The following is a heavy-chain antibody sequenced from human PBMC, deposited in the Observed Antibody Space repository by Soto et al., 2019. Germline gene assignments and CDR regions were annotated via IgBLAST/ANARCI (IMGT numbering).Heavy chain of an antibody. J-gene: IGHJ4*02. CDR3: ARDGILRYFDWLFDY. Sequence: ASVKVSCKASGYTFTSYAMHWVRQAPGQRLEWMGWINAGNGNTKYSQKFQGRVTITRDTSASTAYMELSSLRSEDTAVYYCARDGILRYFDWLFDYRGQGALVTVSS. CDR1: GYTFTSYA. V-gene: IGHV1-3*01. D-gene: IGHD3-9*01. CDR2: INAGNGNT.